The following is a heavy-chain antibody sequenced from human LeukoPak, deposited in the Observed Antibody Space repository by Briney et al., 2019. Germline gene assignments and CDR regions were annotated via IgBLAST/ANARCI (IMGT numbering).Heavy chain of an antibody. CDR2: ISGSGGST. J-gene: IGHJ4*02. D-gene: IGHD6-13*01. Sequence: QAGGSLRLSCAASGFAFSSCAMSWVRQTPGKGLKWVSTISGSGGSTYYADSVKGRFTISRDNSKNTLYLQMNSLRAEDTAVYYCARELLAAAGYYFDYWGQGTLVTVSS. V-gene: IGHV3-23*01. CDR3: ARELLAAAGYYFDY. CDR1: GFAFSSCA.